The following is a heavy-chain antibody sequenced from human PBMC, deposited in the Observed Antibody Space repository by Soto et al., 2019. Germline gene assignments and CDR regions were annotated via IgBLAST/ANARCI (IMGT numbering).Heavy chain of an antibody. CDR1: GFTFSSYG. CDR3: AKDQNRAGDYGDYESAFDI. D-gene: IGHD4-17*01. Sequence: GGSLRLSCAASGFTFSSYGMHWVRQAPGKGLEWVAVISYDGSNKYYADSVKGRFTISRDNSKNTLYLQMNSLRAEDTAVYYCAKDQNRAGDYGDYESAFDIWGQGTMVTVSS. CDR2: ISYDGSNK. V-gene: IGHV3-30*18. J-gene: IGHJ3*02.